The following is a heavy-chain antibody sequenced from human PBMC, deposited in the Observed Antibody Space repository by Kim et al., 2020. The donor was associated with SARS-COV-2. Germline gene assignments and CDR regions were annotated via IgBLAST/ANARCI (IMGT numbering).Heavy chain of an antibody. Sequence: YYTDSVKARLPISRNKAKNSLDLQMNSLRDEDTAVYYCAIDYDYIWGNLWGQGTMVTVSS. D-gene: IGHD3-16*01. V-gene: IGHV3-48*02. CDR3: AIDYDYIWGNL. J-gene: IGHJ3*01.